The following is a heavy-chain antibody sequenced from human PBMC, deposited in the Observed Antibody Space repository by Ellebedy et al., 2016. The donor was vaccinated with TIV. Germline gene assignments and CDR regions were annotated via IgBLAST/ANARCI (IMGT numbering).Heavy chain of an antibody. CDR1: GFTFSTYW. CDR2: INGDGSST. J-gene: IGHJ3*02. Sequence: GESLKISCAASGFTFSTYWMHWVRQTPGKRLVWVSRINGDGSSTNYADSVRGRFTISRDNAKNTLYLQMNSLRAEDKAVYYCARDRSAFDIWGQGTMVTVSS. D-gene: IGHD1-26*01. CDR3: ARDRSAFDI. V-gene: IGHV3-74*01.